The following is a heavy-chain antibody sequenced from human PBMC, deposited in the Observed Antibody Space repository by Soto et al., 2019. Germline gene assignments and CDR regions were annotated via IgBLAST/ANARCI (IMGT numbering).Heavy chain of an antibody. D-gene: IGHD2-2*01. CDR2: IYYSGST. V-gene: IGHV4-31*02. CDR3: ARTDIVVVPAADPLYI. Sequence: IRQHPGKGREWIGDIYYSGSTYSNPSLTSRVTISVDTSKNQFSLKLSSVNAADTAVYYCARTDIVVVPAADPLYIW. J-gene: IGHJ3*02.